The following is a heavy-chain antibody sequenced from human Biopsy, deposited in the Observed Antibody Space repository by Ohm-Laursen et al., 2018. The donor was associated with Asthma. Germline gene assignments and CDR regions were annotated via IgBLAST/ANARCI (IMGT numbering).Heavy chain of an antibody. CDR2: IYHLGNA. J-gene: IGHJ4*02. CDR3: ARRWRSYDSSNYYLDQ. CDR1: GGSITSSNW. V-gene: IGHV4-4*02. D-gene: IGHD3-22*01. Sequence: SETLSLTCAVSGGSITSSNWWSWVRQPPGRGLEWIGQIYHLGNANYNPSLKSRVTMSVDKSKNQFSLKLTSVTAADTAVYFCARRWRSYDSSNYYLDQWGQGTLVTVSS.